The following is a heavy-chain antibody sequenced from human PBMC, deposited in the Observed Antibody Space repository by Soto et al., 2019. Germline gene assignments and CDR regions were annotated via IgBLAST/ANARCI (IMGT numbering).Heavy chain of an antibody. D-gene: IGHD3-9*01. CDR1: GGSVSSGSYY. Sequence: SETLSLTCTVSGGSVSSGSYYWSWIRQPPGKGLEWIGYIYYSGSTNYNPSLKSRVTISVDTSKNQFSLKLSSVTAADTAVYYCARSPGTGPYYYYYGMDVWGQGTTVTVSS. J-gene: IGHJ6*02. V-gene: IGHV4-61*01. CDR3: ARSPGTGPYYYYYGMDV. CDR2: IYYSGST.